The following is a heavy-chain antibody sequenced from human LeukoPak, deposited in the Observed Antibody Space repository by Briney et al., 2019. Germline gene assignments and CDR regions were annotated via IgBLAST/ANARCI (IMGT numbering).Heavy chain of an antibody. CDR3: ARGGGYCSSTSCLPDY. Sequence: SVKVSYKASGGTFSSYAISWVRQAPGQGLAWVGGIIPIFGTANYAQKFQGRVTITADESTSTAYMELSSLRSEDTAVYYCARGGGYCSSTSCLPDYWGQGTLVTVSS. CDR1: GGTFSSYA. D-gene: IGHD2-2*01. CDR2: IIPIFGTA. V-gene: IGHV1-69*13. J-gene: IGHJ4*02.